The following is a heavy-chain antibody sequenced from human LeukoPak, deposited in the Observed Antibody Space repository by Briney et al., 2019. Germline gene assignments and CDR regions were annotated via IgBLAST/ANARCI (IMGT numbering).Heavy chain of an antibody. Sequence: GESLKISCKGSGYSFTSYWIGWVRQMPGKGLEWMGIIYPGDSDTRYSPSFQGQVTISADKSISTAYLQWSSLKASDTAMYYCARQVFTNYGDPRDAFDIWGQGTMVTVSS. CDR3: ARQVFTNYGDPRDAFDI. D-gene: IGHD4-17*01. J-gene: IGHJ3*02. V-gene: IGHV5-51*01. CDR2: IYPGDSDT. CDR1: GYSFTSYW.